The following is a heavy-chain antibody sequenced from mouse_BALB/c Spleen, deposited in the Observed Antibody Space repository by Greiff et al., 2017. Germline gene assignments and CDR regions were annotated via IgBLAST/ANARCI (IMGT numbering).Heavy chain of an antibody. Sequence: QVQLQQLGAELVRPGASGKLSCKALGYSFTSYGMTWVMQRPGRGLEGMGMIHPSESATRSNQKFKDKATLTVAKSSSTAYMQLSSPTTEGSAVYYCARADSSAPHNYAMDYWGQGTSVTVSS. CDR2: IHPSESAT. CDR1: GYSFTSYG. J-gene: IGHJ4*01. D-gene: IGHD3-2*01. V-gene: IGHV1-61*01. CDR3: ARADSSAPHNYAMDY.